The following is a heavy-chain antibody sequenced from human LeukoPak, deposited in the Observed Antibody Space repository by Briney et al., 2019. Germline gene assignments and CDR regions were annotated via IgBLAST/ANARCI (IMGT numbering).Heavy chain of an antibody. Sequence: SETLSLTCGVYGGSFSGYFWTWIRQPPGKGLEWIGEINHSGSTNYNPSLKSRVTISVDTSKNQFSLKLNSVTAADTAVYYCARGGQIYDYVWGSYLEYWGQGTLVTVSS. CDR2: INHSGST. CDR1: GGSFSGYF. CDR3: ARGGQIYDYVWGSYLEY. V-gene: IGHV4-34*01. D-gene: IGHD3-16*02. J-gene: IGHJ4*02.